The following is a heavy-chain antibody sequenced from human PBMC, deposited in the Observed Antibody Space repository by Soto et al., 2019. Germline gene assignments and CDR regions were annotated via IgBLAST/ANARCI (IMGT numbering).Heavy chain of an antibody. CDR2: ISGTGGTT. V-gene: IGHV3-23*01. J-gene: IGHJ4*02. CDR3: AKYPEYSAYDGTYFDY. D-gene: IGHD5-12*01. Sequence: EVQLLESGGGLVQPGGSLRLSCAASGFTFSSFAMSWVRQAPAKGLEWVSVISGTGGTTYYADSVKGRFTISRDNSKNTLYLQMNSLRGEDTAFYYCAKYPEYSAYDGTYFDYWGQGTLVTVSS. CDR1: GFTFSSFA.